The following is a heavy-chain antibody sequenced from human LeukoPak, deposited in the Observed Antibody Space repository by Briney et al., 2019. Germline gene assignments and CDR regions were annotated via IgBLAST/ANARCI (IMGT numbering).Heavy chain of an antibody. CDR2: ISNSGGNT. Sequence: GGSLRLSCAASGFTFSSYAMSWVRRAPGKGLEWVSVISNSGGNTYYADSVKGRFTISRDNSKNTLDLQMNSLRAEDTAVYYCAGNWNLDFWGQGTLVTVSS. D-gene: IGHD1-1*01. V-gene: IGHV3-23*01. CDR1: GFTFSSYA. J-gene: IGHJ4*02. CDR3: AGNWNLDF.